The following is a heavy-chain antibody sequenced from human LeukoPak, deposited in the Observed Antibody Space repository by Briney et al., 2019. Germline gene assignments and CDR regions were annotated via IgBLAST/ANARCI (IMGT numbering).Heavy chain of an antibody. D-gene: IGHD6-13*01. CDR3: ARARTRSSTYFDY. J-gene: IGHJ4*02. CDR2: IYTSGST. CDR1: GGSISSGSYY. V-gene: IGHV4-61*02. Sequence: PSETLSLTCTVSGGSISSGSYYWSWIRQPAGKGLEWIGRIYTSGSTNYNPSLKSRVTISVDTSKNQFSLKLSSVTAADTAVYYCARARTRSSTYFDYWGQGTLVTVSS.